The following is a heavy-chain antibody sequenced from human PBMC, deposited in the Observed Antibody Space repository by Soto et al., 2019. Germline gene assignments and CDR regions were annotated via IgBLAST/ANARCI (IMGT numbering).Heavy chain of an antibody. V-gene: IGHV4-61*01. D-gene: IGHD5-12*01. CDR3: ARDSLALFDS. CDR2: ISSSGST. J-gene: IGHJ4*02. Sequence: SETLSLTCTVSDGSVSSGNYYWTWIRQPPGKGLEWIGHISSSGSTLYNPSLKSRVIISVDTSMNQFSLKLSSVTAADTAVYYCARDSLALFDSWGQGTLVTVSS. CDR1: DGSVSSGNYY.